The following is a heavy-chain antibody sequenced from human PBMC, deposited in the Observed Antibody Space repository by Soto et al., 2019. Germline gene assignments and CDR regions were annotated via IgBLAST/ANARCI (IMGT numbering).Heavy chain of an antibody. CDR1: GGSFSGYI. CDR2: INHSGSA. D-gene: IGHD6-19*01. V-gene: IGHV4-34*01. Sequence: SETLSLTCDVYGGSFSGYIWTWIRQTPGKGLQWIGQINHSGSASYNPSLKSRVTISVHTSNSQFSLELSSVTAADTAVYYCARGLITGSHYSGGWYYFDSWGQGTQVT. J-gene: IGHJ4*02. CDR3: ARGLITGSHYSGGWYYFDS.